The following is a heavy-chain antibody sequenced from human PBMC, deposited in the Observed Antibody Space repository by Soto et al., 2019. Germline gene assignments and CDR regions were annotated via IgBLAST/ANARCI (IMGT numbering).Heavy chain of an antibody. CDR1: GFTFDGYA. V-gene: IGHV3-9*01. J-gene: IGHJ3*02. CDR3: AKDRGTNDAFDI. CDR2: ISWNSGSI. Sequence: EVQLVESGGGLVQPGRSLRLSCAASGFTFDGYAMHWVRQAPGKGLEWVSGISWNSGSIGYADSVKGRFTISRDNAKNSLYLQMNSLRAEDTALYYCAKDRGTNDAFDIWGQGTMVTVSS. D-gene: IGHD3-16*01.